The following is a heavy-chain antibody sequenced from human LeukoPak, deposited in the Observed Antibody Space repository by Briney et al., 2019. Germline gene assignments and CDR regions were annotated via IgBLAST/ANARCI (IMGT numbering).Heavy chain of an antibody. CDR2: ISYDGSNK. Sequence: GGSLRLSCAAPGFAFSSYAMHWVRQAPGKGLEWVAVISYDGSNKYYADSVKGRFTISRDNSKNTLYLQMNSLRAEDTAVYYCAREGDYWGQGTLVTVSS. CDR3: AREGDY. J-gene: IGHJ4*02. CDR1: GFAFSSYA. V-gene: IGHV3-30*04.